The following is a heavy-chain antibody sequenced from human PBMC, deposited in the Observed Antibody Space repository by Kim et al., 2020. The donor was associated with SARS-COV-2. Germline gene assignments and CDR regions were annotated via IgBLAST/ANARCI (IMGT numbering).Heavy chain of an antibody. CDR3: AKDTSDMILGYGMDG. J-gene: IGHJ6*02. Sequence: GGSLRLSCAASGFSFSSYAMTWVRQAPGKGLEWVSTIYSGGTSSYYADSVRGRFTISRDNSKKRLSLQMNSLRAEDPAVYYCAKDTSDMILGYGMDGWG. D-gene: IGHD3-22*01. CDR1: GFSFSSYA. V-gene: IGHV3-23*03. CDR2: IYSGGTSS.